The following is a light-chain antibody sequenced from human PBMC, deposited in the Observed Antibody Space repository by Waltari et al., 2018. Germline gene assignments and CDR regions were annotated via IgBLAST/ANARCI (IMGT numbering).Light chain of an antibody. V-gene: IGKV1-39*01. CDR3: QQSYTTPYT. CDR1: QSVSDY. Sequence: DIQMTQSPSYLSASLGDRVTITCRARQSVSDYLNWYQQKPGKAPRLLIYTASSLQSGVPSTFSGSGSGTEFTLTIISLQIEDFATYYCQQSYTTPYTFGQGTKLEIK. J-gene: IGKJ2*01. CDR2: TAS.